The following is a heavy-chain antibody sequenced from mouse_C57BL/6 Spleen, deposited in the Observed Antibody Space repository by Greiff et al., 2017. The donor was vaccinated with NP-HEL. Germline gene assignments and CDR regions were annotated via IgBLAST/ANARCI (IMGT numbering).Heavy chain of an antibody. CDR1: GYTFTDYN. V-gene: IGHV1-18*01. CDR2: INPNNGGT. J-gene: IGHJ1*03. CDR3: ARSLITTVVASRHFDV. Sequence: EVQLQQSGPELVKPGASVKIPCKASGYTFTDYNMDWVKQSHGKSLEWIGDINPNNGGTIYNLKFKGKATLTVDKSSSTAYMELRSLTSEDTAVYYWARSLITTVVASRHFDVWGTGTTVTVSS. D-gene: IGHD1-1*01.